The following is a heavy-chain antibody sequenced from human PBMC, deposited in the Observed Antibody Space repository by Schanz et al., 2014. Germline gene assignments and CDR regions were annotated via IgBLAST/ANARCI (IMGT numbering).Heavy chain of an antibody. V-gene: IGHV1-18*01. CDR3: ARDQSPYTNSSDVRYFDY. D-gene: IGHD6-6*01. J-gene: IGHJ4*02. Sequence: QVQLVQSGAEVKKPGASVKVSCKASGYTFTSHGISWVRQAPGQGLEWMGWITAYNGDTNYALKLQGRVTMTTDTSKGTAYMELRSLRSDDTALYYCARDQSPYTNSSDVRYFDYWGQGSLVTVSS. CDR1: GYTFTSHG. CDR2: ITAYNGDT.